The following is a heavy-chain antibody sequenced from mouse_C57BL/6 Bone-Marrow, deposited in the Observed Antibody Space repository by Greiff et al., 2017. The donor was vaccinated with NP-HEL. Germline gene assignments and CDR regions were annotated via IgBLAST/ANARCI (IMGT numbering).Heavy chain of an antibody. CDR1: GFSLSTSGMG. J-gene: IGHJ3*01. CDR3: ARREGTGFAY. V-gene: IGHV8-12*01. D-gene: IGHD4-1*01. CDR2: IYWDDDK. Sequence: QVTLKESGPGILQSSQTLSLTCSFSGFSLSTSGMGVSWIRQPSGKGLEWLAHIYWDDDKRYNPSLKSRLTISKDTSRNQVFLKITSVDTADTATYYCARREGTGFAYWGQGTLVTVSA.